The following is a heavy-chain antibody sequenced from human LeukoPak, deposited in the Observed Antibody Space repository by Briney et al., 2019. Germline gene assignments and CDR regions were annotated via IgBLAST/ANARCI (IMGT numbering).Heavy chain of an antibody. J-gene: IGHJ3*02. D-gene: IGHD6-13*01. V-gene: IGHV4-39*01. CDR3: ARDVSSSWSSGAFDI. Sequence: PSETLSLTCAVYGGSFSGYYWGWIRQPPGKGLEWIGSIYYSGSTYYNPSLKSRVTISVDTSKNQFSLELSSVTAADTAVYYCARDVSSSWSSGAFDIWGQGTMVTVSS. CDR1: GGSFSGYY. CDR2: IYYSGST.